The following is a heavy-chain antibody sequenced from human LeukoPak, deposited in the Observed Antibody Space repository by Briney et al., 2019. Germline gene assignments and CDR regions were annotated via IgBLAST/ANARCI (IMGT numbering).Heavy chain of an antibody. Sequence: ASVKVSCKDSGGTFSSYAISWVRQAPGQGLEWMGGIIPIFGTANYAQKFQGRVTITTDESTSTAYMELSSLRSEDTAVYYCARGTDCSSTSCYSPYYMDVWGKGTTVTVSS. CDR2: IIPIFGTA. D-gene: IGHD2-2*02. CDR1: GGTFSSYA. CDR3: ARGTDCSSTSCYSPYYMDV. V-gene: IGHV1-69*05. J-gene: IGHJ6*03.